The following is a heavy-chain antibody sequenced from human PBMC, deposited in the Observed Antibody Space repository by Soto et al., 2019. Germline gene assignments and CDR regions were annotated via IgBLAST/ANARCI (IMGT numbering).Heavy chain of an antibody. CDR2: IWYDGSNK. J-gene: IGHJ6*02. V-gene: IGHV3-33*01. CDR3: ARDDKSGGYCSSTSCPYYYYGMDV. Sequence: QVQLVESGGGVVQPGRSLRLSCAASGFTFSSYGMHWVRQAPGKGLEWVAVIWYDGSNKYYADSVKGRFTISRDNSKNTLYLQMNSLRAEDTAVYYYARDDKSGGYCSSTSCPYYYYGMDVWGQGTTVTVSS. D-gene: IGHD2-2*01. CDR1: GFTFSSYG.